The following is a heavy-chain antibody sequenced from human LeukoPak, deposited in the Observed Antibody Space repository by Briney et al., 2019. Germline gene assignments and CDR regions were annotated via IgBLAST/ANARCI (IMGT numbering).Heavy chain of an antibody. CDR3: ARGGDAHGFDV. CDR2: VNNDGSDT. D-gene: IGHD2-21*01. V-gene: IGHV3-74*01. Sequence: PGGSLRLSCAASGFTFSIYWMPWVRQVPGKGLVWVSRVNNDGSDTIYAESVRGRFTVSRDNAKDTAYLQMNSLRPEDTAVYCCARGGDAHGFDVWGQGTMITVTS. CDR1: GFTFSIYW. J-gene: IGHJ3*01.